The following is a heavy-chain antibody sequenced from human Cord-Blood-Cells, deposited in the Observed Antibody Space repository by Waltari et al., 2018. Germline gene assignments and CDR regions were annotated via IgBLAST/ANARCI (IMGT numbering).Heavy chain of an antibody. Sequence: QLQLQESGPGLVKPSETLSPTCTVSGGSISSSSYYWGWLRQPPGKGLEWNGSIDYSGSTYYNPALKGRGTISVDTSKNQFSLKLSSGTAADTAVYYCARYNWDYYYYYMDVWGKGTTVTVSS. D-gene: IGHD1-20*01. J-gene: IGHJ6*03. CDR1: GGSISSSSYY. V-gene: IGHV4-39*01. CDR2: IDYSGST. CDR3: ARYNWDYYYYYMDV.